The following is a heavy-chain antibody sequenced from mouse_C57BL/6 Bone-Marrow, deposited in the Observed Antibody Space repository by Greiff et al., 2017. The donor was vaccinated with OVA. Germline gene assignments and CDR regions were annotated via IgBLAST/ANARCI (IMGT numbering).Heavy chain of an antibody. CDR2: INYDGSST. J-gene: IGHJ2*01. V-gene: IGHV5-16*01. CDR1: GFTFSDYY. Sequence: EVNVVESEGGLVQPGSSMKLSCTASGFTFSDYYLAWVRQVPEKGLEWVANINYDGSSTYYLDSLMSRFIISRDNAKNMLYLQMSSLKSEDTATYYCARDKDYGFDYWGQGTTLTVSS. D-gene: IGHD2-4*01. CDR3: ARDKDYGFDY.